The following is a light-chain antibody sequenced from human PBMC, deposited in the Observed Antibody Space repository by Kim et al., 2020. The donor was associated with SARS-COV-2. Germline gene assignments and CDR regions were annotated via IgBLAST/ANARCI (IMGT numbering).Light chain of an antibody. CDR1: QSIDIW. V-gene: IGKV1-5*03. Sequence: DTQMTQSPSTLSASVGDRVTITCRASQSIDIWLAWYQQKPGRAPRLLIYKASTLESGVPSRFSGSGSGTEFTLTISSLQPDDFATYYCQRYDNLYTFGQGPSWRS. J-gene: IGKJ2*01. CDR3: QRYDNLYT. CDR2: KAS.